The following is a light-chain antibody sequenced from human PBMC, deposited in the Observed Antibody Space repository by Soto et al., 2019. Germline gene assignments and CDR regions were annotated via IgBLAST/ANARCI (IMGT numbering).Light chain of an antibody. Sequence: QSALTQPASVSGSPGQSLTISCTGTSSNVGNYNLVSCYKHHPGKAPKLVTYEGSKRPSGVSNRFSGSKSGNTASLTISGLPDEDGADYYCCSYAGNSAYVVGIGTKLTV. CDR2: EGS. CDR3: CSYAGNSAYV. V-gene: IGLV2-23*01. CDR1: SSNVGNYNL. J-gene: IGLJ1*01.